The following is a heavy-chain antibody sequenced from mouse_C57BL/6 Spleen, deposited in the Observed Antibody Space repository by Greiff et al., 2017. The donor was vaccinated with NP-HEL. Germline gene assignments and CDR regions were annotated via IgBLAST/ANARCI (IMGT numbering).Heavy chain of an antibody. CDR3: SRKGVLLRRDYYAMDY. CDR2: INPNNGGT. CDR1: GYTFTDYY. J-gene: IGHJ4*01. V-gene: IGHV1-26*01. Sequence: VQLHQSGPELVKPGASVKISCKASGYTFTDYYMNWVKQSHGKSLEWIGDINPNNGGTSYNQKFKGKATLTVEKSSSTAYMELRSLTSEDSAVYYCSRKGVLLRRDYYAMDYWGQGTSVTVSS. D-gene: IGHD1-1*01.